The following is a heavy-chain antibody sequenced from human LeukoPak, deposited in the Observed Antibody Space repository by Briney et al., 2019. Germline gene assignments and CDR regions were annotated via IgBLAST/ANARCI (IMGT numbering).Heavy chain of an antibody. CDR1: GFTFSSYW. D-gene: IGHD3-10*01. V-gene: IGHV3-74*01. CDR3: ARESEESFDY. Sequence: GGSLRLSCAASGFTFSSYWMHWVRQAPGKGLVWVSRINTDGTSTSYADSVKGRFTISRDNARNSLYLQMNSLRAEDSAVYYCARESEESFDYWGQGTLVTVSS. CDR2: INTDGTST. J-gene: IGHJ4*02.